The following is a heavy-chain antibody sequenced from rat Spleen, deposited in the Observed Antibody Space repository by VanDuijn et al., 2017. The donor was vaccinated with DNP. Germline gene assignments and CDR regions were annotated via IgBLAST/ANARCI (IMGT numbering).Heavy chain of an antibody. D-gene: IGHD1-7*01. J-gene: IGHJ1*01. Sequence: EVQLQESGPGLVKPSQSLSLTCSVTDYSITSNYWGWIRKFPGNKMEWMGYISYSGITDYNPSLTSRISITRDTSKNQFFLQLNSVTTEDTATYYCARWNSGSWYFDFWGPGTMVTVSS. CDR1: DYSITSNY. CDR2: ISYSGIT. V-gene: IGHV3-1*01. CDR3: ARWNSGSWYFDF.